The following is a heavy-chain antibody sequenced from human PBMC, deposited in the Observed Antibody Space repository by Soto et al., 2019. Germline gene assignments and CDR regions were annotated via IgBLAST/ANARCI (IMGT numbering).Heavy chain of an antibody. Sequence: QITLKESGPTLVKSTQTLTLTCTFSGFSLSTTRVGVGWIRKPPGKALEWLALIYWDDDKRYSPFLKSRLTITKDTAKNQVVLTMTYMDPMDTATYFCAHSLVAGLVYYFDYRGQGALVTISS. D-gene: IGHD6-19*01. CDR3: AHSLVAGLVYYFDY. CDR2: IYWDDDK. J-gene: IGHJ4*02. V-gene: IGHV2-5*02. CDR1: GFSLSTTRVG.